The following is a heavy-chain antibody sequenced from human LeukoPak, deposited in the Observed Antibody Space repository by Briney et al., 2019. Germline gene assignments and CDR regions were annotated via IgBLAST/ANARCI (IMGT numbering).Heavy chain of an antibody. CDR1: GFTFDDYG. Sequence: GGSLRLSCAASGFTFDDYGMSWVRQAPGKGLEWVSGINWNGGSTGYADSVKGRFTISRDNAKNSLYLQMNSLRAEDTALYYCARDATMGYDIPYYFDYWGQGTLVTVSS. CDR3: ARDATMGYDIPYYFDY. D-gene: IGHD3-9*01. CDR2: INWNGGST. V-gene: IGHV3-20*04. J-gene: IGHJ4*02.